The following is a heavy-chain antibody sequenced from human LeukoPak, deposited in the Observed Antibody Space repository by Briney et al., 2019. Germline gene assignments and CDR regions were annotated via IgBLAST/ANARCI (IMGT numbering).Heavy chain of an antibody. CDR1: GYTFTGYY. J-gene: IGHJ3*02. CDR3: ARGSGDYDSSGYYYAGAFDI. CDR2: INPNSGGT. V-gene: IGHV1-2*02. D-gene: IGHD3-22*01. Sequence: GASVKVSCKASGYTFTGYYMHWVRQAPGQGLEWMGWINPNSGGTNYAQKFQGRVTMTRDTSISTAYMELSRLRSDDTAVYYCARGSGDYDSSGYYYAGAFDIWGQGTMVTVS.